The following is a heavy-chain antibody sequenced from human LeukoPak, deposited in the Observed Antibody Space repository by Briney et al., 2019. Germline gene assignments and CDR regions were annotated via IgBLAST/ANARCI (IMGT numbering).Heavy chain of an antibody. CDR1: GFTFNNYA. V-gene: IGHV3-30*04. D-gene: IGHD6-19*01. J-gene: IGHJ6*02. CDR3: ARDGTPLGSGYNYYRGTDV. CDR2: ISYDASNE. Sequence: GSLRLSCAVSGFTFNNYAFHWVRQAPGKGLERVAIISYDASNEYYADSVKGRFTISRDNSKNILYLQMNSLRAEDIGVYYCARDGTPLGSGYNYYRGTDVWGQGTTVTVSS.